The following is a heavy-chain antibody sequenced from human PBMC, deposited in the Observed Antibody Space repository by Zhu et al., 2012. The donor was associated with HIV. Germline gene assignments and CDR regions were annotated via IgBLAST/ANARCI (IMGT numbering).Heavy chain of an antibody. D-gene: IGHD1-26*01. CDR3: ARHNPGQTTNFDY. Sequence: QVQLQESGPGLVKPSETLSLTCAVSGYSICSGYYWGWIRQPPGKGLEWIGSIYHSGSTYYNPSLKSRVTISVDTSKNQFSLKLSSVTAADTAVYYCARHNPGQTTNFDYWGQGTLVTVSS. J-gene: IGHJ4*02. CDR1: GYSICSGYY. CDR2: IYHSGST. V-gene: IGHV4-38-2*01.